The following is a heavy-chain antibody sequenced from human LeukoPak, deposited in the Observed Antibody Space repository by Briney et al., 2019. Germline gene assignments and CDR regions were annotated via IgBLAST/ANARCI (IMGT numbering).Heavy chain of an antibody. CDR3: ARDLHYCVAMDV. V-gene: IGHV3-23*01. J-gene: IGHJ6*02. CDR2: IGSDNKP. Sequence: GGSLRLSCEAAGFTFSAYAITSVRQAPGQGLEWVSSIGSDNKPHYSESVKGRFAISRDNSKSMLFLQLNSLRAENTALYYCARDLHYCVAMDVWGQGTTVTVSS. D-gene: IGHD4-17*01. CDR1: GFTFSAYA.